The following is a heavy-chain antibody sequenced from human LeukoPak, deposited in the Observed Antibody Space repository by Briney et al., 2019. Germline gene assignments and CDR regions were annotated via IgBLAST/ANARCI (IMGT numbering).Heavy chain of an antibody. V-gene: IGHV4-61*02. CDR3: ARDSPKYGYYYMDV. J-gene: IGHJ6*03. CDR2: IYTSGST. D-gene: IGHD2-2*01. Sequence: PSETLSLTCTASGGSISSGSYYWSWIRQPAGKGLEWIGRIYTSGSTNYNPSLKSRVTISVDTSKNQFSLKLSSVTAADTAVYYCARDSPKYGYYYMDVWGKGTTVTISS. CDR1: GGSISSGSYY.